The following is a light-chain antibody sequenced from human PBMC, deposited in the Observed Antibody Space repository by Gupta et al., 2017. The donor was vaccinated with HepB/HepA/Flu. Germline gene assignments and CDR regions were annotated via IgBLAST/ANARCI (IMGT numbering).Light chain of an antibody. Sequence: EIFLMQSPATPSSSPGERATLSCRASHSISSNLAWFQQKPGQAPRLLIYGASTRATGIPPRFSGSGSGTEFTLTISSLQSEDFAVYYCQQYKNWHMHSFGQGTKLEIK. CDR1: HSISSN. CDR2: GAS. CDR3: QQYKNWHMHS. V-gene: IGKV3-15*01. J-gene: IGKJ2*03.